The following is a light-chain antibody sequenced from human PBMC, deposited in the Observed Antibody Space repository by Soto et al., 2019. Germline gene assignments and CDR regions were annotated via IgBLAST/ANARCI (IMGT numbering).Light chain of an antibody. CDR2: EVI. CDR1: SSDVATYNY. CDR3: SSFPSTRWV. Sequence: QSALTQPASVSGSPGQSITISCTGISSDVATYNYVSWFQHHPGKAPKLIIYEVINRPSGVSSRFSGAKSGNTASLTISGLEAEDEADYYCSSFPSTRWVFGGGTKVTVL. J-gene: IGLJ3*02. V-gene: IGLV2-14*01.